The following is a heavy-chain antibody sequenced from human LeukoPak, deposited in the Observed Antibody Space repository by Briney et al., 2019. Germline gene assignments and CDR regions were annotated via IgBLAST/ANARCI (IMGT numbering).Heavy chain of an antibody. Sequence: GGSLRLSCAASGLTFSSYSMNWVRRAPGKGLKWVSSISSSSSYIHYADSVKGRFTISRDNVKNSLYLQMNSLRGEDTAVYYCARGDGATPPDAFDIWGQGTTVTVSS. CDR3: ARGDGATPPDAFDI. J-gene: IGHJ3*02. CDR2: ISSSSSYI. V-gene: IGHV3-21*01. D-gene: IGHD3-10*01. CDR1: GLTFSSYS.